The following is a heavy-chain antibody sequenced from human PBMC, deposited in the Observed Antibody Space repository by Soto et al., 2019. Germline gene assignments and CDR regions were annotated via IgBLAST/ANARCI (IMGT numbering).Heavy chain of an antibody. V-gene: IGHV5-51*01. D-gene: IGHD6-13*01. CDR1: GYSFADYW. Sequence: PGESLKISCQGSGYSFADYWIGWVRQMPGKGLEWMGIIYPANSDTRYSPSFQGQVTISADKSINTAYLQWRSLKASDTAMYYCASLTIAAGDTDWFDPWGQGTLVTVSS. CDR3: ASLTIAAGDTDWFDP. CDR2: IYPANSDT. J-gene: IGHJ5*02.